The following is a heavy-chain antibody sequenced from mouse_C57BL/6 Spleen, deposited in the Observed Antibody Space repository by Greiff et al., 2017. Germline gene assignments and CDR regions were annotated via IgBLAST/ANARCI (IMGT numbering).Heavy chain of an antibody. CDR2: IDPSDSYT. D-gene: IGHD2-5*01. CDR3: ARRYSNYVNFDY. Sequence: QVQLQQPGAELVKPGASVKLSCKASGYTFTSYWMQWVKQRPGQGLEWIGEIDPSDSYTNYNQKFKGKATLTVHTSSSTAYMQLSSLTSEDSAVYYCARRYSNYVNFDYWGQGTTLTVSS. CDR1: GYTFTSYW. V-gene: IGHV1-50*01. J-gene: IGHJ2*01.